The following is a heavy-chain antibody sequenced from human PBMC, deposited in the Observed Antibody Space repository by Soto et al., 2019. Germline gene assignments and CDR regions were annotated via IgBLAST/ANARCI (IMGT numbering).Heavy chain of an antibody. CDR1: GFTFGSYA. Sequence: PGASLRLSCAASGFTFGSYAMSWVRQAPRKGLDWVGRIKSKSDGGTTEYDAPVRGTFTISRDDSKKTLYQQMNRLKTEDTAGYYCTTDLWRIALFVGSTGYFNPSGQGTPVTVSS. D-gene: IGHD2-8*02. CDR3: TTDLWRIALFVGSTGYFNP. V-gene: IGHV3-15*01. CDR2: IKSKSDGGTT. J-gene: IGHJ5*02.